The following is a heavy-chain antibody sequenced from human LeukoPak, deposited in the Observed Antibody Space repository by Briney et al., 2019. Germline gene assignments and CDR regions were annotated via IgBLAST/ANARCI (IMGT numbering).Heavy chain of an antibody. Sequence: SETLSLTCTVSGGSIRSSYYYWGWIRQPPGKGLEWIGYIYYSGSTYYNPSLKSRVTISVDTSKNQFSLKLSSVTAADTAVYYCARGTVTTFGYWGQGTLVTVSS. J-gene: IGHJ4*02. CDR3: ARGTVTTFGY. CDR1: GGSIRSSYYY. CDR2: IYYSGST. V-gene: IGHV4-31*03. D-gene: IGHD4-17*01.